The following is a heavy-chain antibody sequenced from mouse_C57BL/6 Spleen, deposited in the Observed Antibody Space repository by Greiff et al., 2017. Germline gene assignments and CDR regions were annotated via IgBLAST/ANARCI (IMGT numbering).Heavy chain of an antibody. D-gene: IGHD1-1*01. Sequence: EVQRVESGAELVKPGASVKLSCTASGFNIKDYYMHWVKQRTEQGLEWIGRIDPEDGETKYAPKFQGKATITADTSSNTAYLQLSSLTSEDTAVYYCARSDGSSYDFDYWGQGTTLTVSS. J-gene: IGHJ2*01. CDR2: IDPEDGET. CDR1: GFNIKDYY. CDR3: ARSDGSSYDFDY. V-gene: IGHV14-2*01.